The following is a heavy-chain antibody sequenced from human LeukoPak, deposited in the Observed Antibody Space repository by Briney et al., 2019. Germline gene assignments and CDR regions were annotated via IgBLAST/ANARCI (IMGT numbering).Heavy chain of an antibody. V-gene: IGHV1-8*01. CDR1: RYTFTSYD. CDR2: MNPNSGNT. D-gene: IGHD3-22*01. CDR3: ARSTIALYYYDSSGYDY. Sequence: GASVKVSCKASRYTFTSYDINWVRQATGQGLEWMGWMNPNSGNTGYAQKFQGRVTMTRNTSISTAYMELSSLRSEDTAVYYCARSTIALYYYDSSGYDYWGQGTLVTVSS. J-gene: IGHJ4*02.